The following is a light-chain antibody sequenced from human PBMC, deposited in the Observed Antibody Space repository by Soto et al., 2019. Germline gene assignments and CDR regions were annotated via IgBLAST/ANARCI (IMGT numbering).Light chain of an antibody. CDR1: QAIRND. J-gene: IGKJ1*01. Sequence: IQMTQSPSSLSASVGDRVTITCRASQAIRNDLGWYQQKPGKAPKVLINGESNLQSGVLSRFSGSGSGTEFTLTISSLQSEDFATYFCLQDYNYPRTFGQGSNLDIK. CDR2: GES. V-gene: IGKV1-6*02. CDR3: LQDYNYPRT.